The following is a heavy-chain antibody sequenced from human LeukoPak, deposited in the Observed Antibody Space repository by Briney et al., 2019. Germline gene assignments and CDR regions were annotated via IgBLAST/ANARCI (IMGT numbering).Heavy chain of an antibody. Sequence: PGGSLRLSCAASGFTFSSYDMGWVRQAPGKGLEWVSDISGSGGSTYYADSVKGRFTISRDNSKNTLYLQMNSLRAEDTAVYYCAIEGGNTLCFDYWGQGTLVTVSS. CDR1: GFTFSSYD. CDR3: AIEGGNTLCFDY. V-gene: IGHV3-23*01. CDR2: ISGSGGST. J-gene: IGHJ4*02. D-gene: IGHD4-23*01.